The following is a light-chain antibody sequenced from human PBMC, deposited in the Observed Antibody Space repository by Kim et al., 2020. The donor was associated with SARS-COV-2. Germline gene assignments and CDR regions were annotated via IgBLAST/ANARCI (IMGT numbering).Light chain of an antibody. Sequence: ASVGDRVTITCRASQSISSYLSWYQQKPGKAPKLLIYAASSLHSGVPLRFSGSGSGTEYTLTISSLQPEDFATYYCQHSYTTPRTFGQGTKVDIK. CDR2: AAS. CDR1: QSISSY. CDR3: QHSYTTPRT. J-gene: IGKJ1*01. V-gene: IGKV1-39*01.